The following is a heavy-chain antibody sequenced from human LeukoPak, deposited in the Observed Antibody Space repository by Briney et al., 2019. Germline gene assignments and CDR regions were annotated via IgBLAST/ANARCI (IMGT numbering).Heavy chain of an antibody. V-gene: IGHV5-51*01. J-gene: IGHJ4*02. D-gene: IGHD2-2*01. CDR3: ARRGRYCSSTSCYEEGYYFDY. CDR1: GYSFTSYW. Sequence: GESLKISCKGSGYSFTSYWIGWVRQMPGKGLEWMGIIYPGDSDTRYSPPFQGQVTISADKSISPAYLQWSSLKASDTAMYCCARRGRYCSSTSCYEEGYYFDYWGQRTLVSVSS. CDR2: IYPGDSDT.